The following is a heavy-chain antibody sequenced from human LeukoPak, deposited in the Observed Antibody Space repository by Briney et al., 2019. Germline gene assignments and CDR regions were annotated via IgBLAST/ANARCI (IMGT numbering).Heavy chain of an antibody. J-gene: IGHJ3*02. CDR3: ARVRNSGSFLNAFDI. D-gene: IGHD1-26*01. Sequence: GASVKVSCKAFGYTFRNYYMHWVRQAPGQGLEWMGIINPSGGSTSYAQKFQGRVTMTRDMSTSTVYMELSSLRSEDTAVYYCARVRNSGSFLNAFDIWGQGTMVTVSS. CDR1: GYTFRNYY. CDR2: INPSGGST. V-gene: IGHV1-46*01.